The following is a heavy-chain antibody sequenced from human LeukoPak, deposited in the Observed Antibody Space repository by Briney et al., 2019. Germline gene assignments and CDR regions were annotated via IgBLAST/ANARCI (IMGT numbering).Heavy chain of an antibody. Sequence: SETLSLTCTVSGGSISSYYWSWIRQPPGKGLEWIGYIYYTRSTDYSPSLKSRVTISVDTSENQFSLKLSSVTAADTAVYYCARMGAIGGASANPDYWGQGTLVTVSS. J-gene: IGHJ4*02. CDR3: ARMGAIGGASANPDY. CDR1: GGSISSYY. CDR2: IYYTRST. V-gene: IGHV4-59*01. D-gene: IGHD2-21*01.